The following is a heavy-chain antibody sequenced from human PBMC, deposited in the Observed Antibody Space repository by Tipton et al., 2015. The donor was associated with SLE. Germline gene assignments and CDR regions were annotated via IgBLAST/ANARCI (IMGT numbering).Heavy chain of an antibody. V-gene: IGHV4-34*01. CDR1: GGSFSGYY. D-gene: IGHD5-24*01. CDR2: INHSGST. Sequence: TLSLTCAVYGGSFSGYYWSWIRQPPGKGLEWIGEINHSGSTNYNPSLKGRVTMSVDTSKNQLSLKLSSVTAADTAIYYCTIGQGWLPDYWGQGTLVTVSS. J-gene: IGHJ4*02. CDR3: TIGQGWLPDY.